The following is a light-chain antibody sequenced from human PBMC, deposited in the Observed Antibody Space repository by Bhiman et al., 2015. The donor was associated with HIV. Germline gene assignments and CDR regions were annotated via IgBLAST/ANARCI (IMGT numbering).Light chain of an antibody. Sequence: SSELTQDPAVSVALGRTVTITCQGDSLRYFYASWYQQKPGQAPLLVVYGKNNRPPGIPDRFSGSNSGNTATLTISGTQATDEADYYCQAWDSSTEVFGTGTKVTVL. CDR3: QAWDSSTEV. CDR1: SLRYFY. CDR2: GKN. V-gene: IGLV3-19*01. J-gene: IGLJ1*01.